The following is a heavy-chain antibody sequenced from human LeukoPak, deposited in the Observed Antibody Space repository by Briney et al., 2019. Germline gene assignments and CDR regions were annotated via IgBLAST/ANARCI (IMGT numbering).Heavy chain of an antibody. J-gene: IGHJ4*02. CDR2: IESSGTT. CDR1: GLIVTTTY. Sequence: GGSLGLSCAASGLIVTTTYITWVRQAPGKGLEWVSVIESSGTTHYADSVRGRFTISRDNSKNTVFLQMNGLRPEDTAVYYCGRITKWGQGTLVTVSS. V-gene: IGHV3-66*01. CDR3: GRITK.